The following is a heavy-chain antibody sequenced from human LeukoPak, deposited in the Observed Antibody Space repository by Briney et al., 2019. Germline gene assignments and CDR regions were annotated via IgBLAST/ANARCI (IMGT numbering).Heavy chain of an antibody. Sequence: GGSLRLSCAASGFTFDDYGMSWVRQAPGKGLEWVSGINWNGGSTGYADSVKGRFTISRDNAKNSLYLQMNSLRAEDTALYYCARVEAPNDSSGYYFDYYYYMDVWGKGTTVTVSS. CDR1: GFTFDDYG. V-gene: IGHV3-20*04. J-gene: IGHJ6*03. D-gene: IGHD3-22*01. CDR2: INWNGGST. CDR3: ARVEAPNDSSGYYFDYYYYMDV.